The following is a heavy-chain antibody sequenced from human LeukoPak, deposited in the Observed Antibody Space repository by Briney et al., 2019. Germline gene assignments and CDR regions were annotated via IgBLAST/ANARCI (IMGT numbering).Heavy chain of an antibody. CDR1: GFTFSSYS. D-gene: IGHD4-17*01. Sequence: GGSLTLSCAASGFTFSSYSMIWIRQAPGKGLEWVSYISRSSSTIYYADSVKGRFTIYRDTAKNSLYLQIQSPRATDTDMYYCASLGGVRSYWGQGTLVTVSS. CDR3: ASLGGVRSY. CDR2: ISRSSSTI. V-gene: IGHV3-48*01. J-gene: IGHJ4*02.